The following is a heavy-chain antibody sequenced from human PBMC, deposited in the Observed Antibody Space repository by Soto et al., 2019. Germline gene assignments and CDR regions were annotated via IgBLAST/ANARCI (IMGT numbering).Heavy chain of an antibody. CDR2: ISESGGST. Sequence: LSCAASGFSFSGYAMSWVRQAPGKGLEWVSVISESGGSTHYADSVRGRFTVSRDNSKNSLSLRMNSLRDEDTAVYFCAKRSPYSSGWYSPIFDYWGQGALVTVSS. CDR3: AKRSPYSSGWYSPIFDY. CDR1: GFSFSGYA. V-gene: IGHV3-23*01. J-gene: IGHJ4*02. D-gene: IGHD6-13*01.